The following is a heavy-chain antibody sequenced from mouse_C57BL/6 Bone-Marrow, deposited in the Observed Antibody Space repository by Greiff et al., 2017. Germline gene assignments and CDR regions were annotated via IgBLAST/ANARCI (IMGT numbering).Heavy chain of an antibody. Sequence: EVKLMESGGGLVQPGGSLSLSCAASGFTFTDYYMSWVRQPPGKALEWLGFIRNKANGYTTEYSASVKGRFTISRDNSQSILYLQMNALRAEDSATYYCARYFYDGYYYLDYWGQGTTLTVSS. D-gene: IGHD2-3*01. J-gene: IGHJ2*01. CDR2: IRNKANGYTT. CDR1: GFTFTDYY. CDR3: ARYFYDGYYYLDY. V-gene: IGHV7-3*01.